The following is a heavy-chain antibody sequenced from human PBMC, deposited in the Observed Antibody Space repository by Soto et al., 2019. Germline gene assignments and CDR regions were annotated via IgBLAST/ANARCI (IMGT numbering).Heavy chain of an antibody. J-gene: IGHJ5*02. CDR3: AKDPLTRGWFDP. Sequence: GGSLRLSCAASGFTFSGNAMTWVRQAPGKGLDWVSGISAGDTTYYSDSVKGRFTISRDNSKNTLYLQMNSLRADDTAVYYCAKDPLTRGWFDPWGQGTLVTVSS. V-gene: IGHV3-23*01. CDR2: ISAGDTT. CDR1: GFTFSGNA.